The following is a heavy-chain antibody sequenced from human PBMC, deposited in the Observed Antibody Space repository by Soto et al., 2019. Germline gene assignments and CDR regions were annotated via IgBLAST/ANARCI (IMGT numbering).Heavy chain of an antibody. CDR1: GFTFSQYD. Sequence: QVQLVESGGGVVQPGRSLRLSCAASGFTFSQYDMHWVRQAPGKGLEWVAVISYDGTNNYYADSLKGRFTISRDNSENTVYLQMDSLRPEDTAVYFCAKDRDFYYPYSGRDSWGQGTLVTVSS. CDR3: AKDRDFYYPYSGRDS. J-gene: IGHJ4*02. V-gene: IGHV3-30*18. CDR2: ISYDGTNN. D-gene: IGHD1-26*01.